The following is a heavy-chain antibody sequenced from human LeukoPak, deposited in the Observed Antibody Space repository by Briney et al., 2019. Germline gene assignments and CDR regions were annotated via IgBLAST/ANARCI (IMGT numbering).Heavy chain of an antibody. J-gene: IGHJ6*02. V-gene: IGHV4-59*02. Sequence: SETLSLTCTVSGGSVSSYYWSWIRQPPGKGLEWIGYIYYSGSTNYNPSLKGRVTISVDTSKNQFSLKLSSVTAADTAVYHCARDNWNYGSSMDVWGQGTTVTVSS. CDR1: GGSVSSYY. CDR2: IYYSGST. CDR3: ARDNWNYGSSMDV. D-gene: IGHD1-7*01.